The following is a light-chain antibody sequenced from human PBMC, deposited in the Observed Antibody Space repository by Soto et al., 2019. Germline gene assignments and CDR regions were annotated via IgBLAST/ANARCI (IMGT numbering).Light chain of an antibody. CDR2: EVT. CDR3: SSFTSTTTRL. Sequence: QSAMTQPASVSWSPGHSITISCTGTSSDIGSYDYVSWYQQHPGKAPNLIIYEVTDRPSGVSNRFSGSKSGNTASLTISGLQAEEQADYYCSSFTSTTTRLFGSGTKVTAL. V-gene: IGLV2-14*01. CDR1: SSDIGSYDY. J-gene: IGLJ1*01.